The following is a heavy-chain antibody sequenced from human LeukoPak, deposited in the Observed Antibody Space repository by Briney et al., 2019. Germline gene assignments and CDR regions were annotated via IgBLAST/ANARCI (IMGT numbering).Heavy chain of an antibody. Sequence: KASETLSLTCTVSGYSISSGYYWGWIRPPPGKGLEWIGSIYHSGSTYYNPSLKSRVTISVDTSKNQFSLKLSSVTAADTAVYYCARVLSNYYGSGSHDPLYYYYYMDVWGKGTTVTVSS. CDR3: ARVLSNYYGSGSHDPLYYYYYMDV. V-gene: IGHV4-38-2*02. CDR2: IYHSGST. D-gene: IGHD3-10*01. J-gene: IGHJ6*03. CDR1: GYSISSGYY.